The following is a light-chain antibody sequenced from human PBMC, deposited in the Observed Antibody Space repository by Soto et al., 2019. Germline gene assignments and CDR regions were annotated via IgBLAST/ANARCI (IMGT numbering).Light chain of an antibody. V-gene: IGLV2-23*02. Sequence: QSALTQPASVSGSPGQSITISCTGTSSDVGSYNLVSWYQQHPGKAAKLMIYEVSKRPSGVSNRFSGYKSGNTASLTISGLQAEDEADYYCSSYAGSSIPYVFGTGTKLTVL. J-gene: IGLJ1*01. CDR2: EVS. CDR3: SSYAGSSIPYV. CDR1: SSDVGSYNL.